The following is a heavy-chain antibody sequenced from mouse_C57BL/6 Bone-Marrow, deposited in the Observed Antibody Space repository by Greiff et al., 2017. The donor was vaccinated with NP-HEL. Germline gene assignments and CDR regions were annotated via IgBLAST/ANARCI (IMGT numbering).Heavy chain of an antibody. CDR3: ARDGLLRFYWYFDV. V-gene: IGHV1-81*01. Sequence: QVQLVESGAELARPRASVKLSCKASGYTFTSYGISWVKQRTGQGLEWIGEIYPRSGNTYYNEKFKGKATLTADKSSSTAYMELRSLTSEDSAVYFCARDGLLRFYWYFDVWGTGTTVTVSS. CDR2: IYPRSGNT. D-gene: IGHD1-1*01. CDR1: GYTFTSYG. J-gene: IGHJ1*03.